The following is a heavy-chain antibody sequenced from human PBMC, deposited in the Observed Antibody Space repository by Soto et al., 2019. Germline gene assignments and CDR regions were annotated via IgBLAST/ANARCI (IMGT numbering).Heavy chain of an antibody. D-gene: IGHD6-19*01. Sequence: SETLSLTCTVSGDSINSYYWNWIRQPPGKGLKRIGYIYHSGNTKYNPSLKSRVTISVDTSKNQFSLKLSSVTAADTAVYYCARPYRSGWYGGAFHMWGQGTKVT. J-gene: IGHJ3*02. V-gene: IGHV4-59*08. CDR1: GDSINSYY. CDR3: ARPYRSGWYGGAFHM. CDR2: IYHSGNT.